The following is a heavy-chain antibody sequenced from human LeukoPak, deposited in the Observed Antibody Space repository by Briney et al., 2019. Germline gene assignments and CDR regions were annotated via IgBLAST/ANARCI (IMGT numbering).Heavy chain of an antibody. Sequence: SETLSLTCTVSGGSISSSSYYWGWIRQPPGKGLEWIGSIYYSGSTYYNPSLKSRVTISVDTSKNQFSLKLSSVTAADTAVYYCATITGPFDYWGQGTLVTVSS. CDR3: ATITGPFDY. CDR1: GGSISSSSYY. V-gene: IGHV4-39*01. D-gene: IGHD1-20*01. J-gene: IGHJ4*02. CDR2: IYYSGST.